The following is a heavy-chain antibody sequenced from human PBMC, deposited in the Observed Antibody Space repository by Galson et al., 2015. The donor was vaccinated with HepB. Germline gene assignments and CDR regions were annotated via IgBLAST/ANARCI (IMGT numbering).Heavy chain of an antibody. J-gene: IGHJ4*02. CDR3: AKDASGSGYPFDY. D-gene: IGHD3-22*01. V-gene: IGHV3-30*18. CDR2: ISYDGSNK. Sequence: SLRLSCAASGFTFSSYGMHWVRQAPGKGLEWVAVISYDGSNKYYADSVKGRFTISRDNSKNTLYLQMNSLRAEDTAVYYCAKDASGSGYPFDYWGQGTLVTVSS. CDR1: GFTFSSYG.